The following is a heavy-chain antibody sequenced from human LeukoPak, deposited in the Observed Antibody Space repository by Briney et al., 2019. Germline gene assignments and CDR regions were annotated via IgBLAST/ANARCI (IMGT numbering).Heavy chain of an antibody. CDR2: ISYDGSNK. V-gene: IGHV3-30*04. Sequence: GGSLRLSCAASGFTFSSYAMHWVRQAPGKGLEWVAVISYDGSNKYYADSVKGRFTISRDNSKNTLYLQMNSLKAEDTAVYYSARAIYDILTPYFDYWGQGTLVTVSS. CDR3: ARAIYDILTPYFDY. D-gene: IGHD3-9*01. CDR1: GFTFSSYA. J-gene: IGHJ4*02.